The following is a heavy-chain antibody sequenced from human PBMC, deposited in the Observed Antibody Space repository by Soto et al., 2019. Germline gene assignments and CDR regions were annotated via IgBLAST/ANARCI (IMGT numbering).Heavy chain of an antibody. J-gene: IGHJ5*02. V-gene: IGHV2-5*02. CDR2: FYWDDDK. CDR1: GFSLNTDGVA. CDR3: AYRKGAASGKGNSFDP. D-gene: IGHD6-13*01. Sequence: SGPTLVNPTETLTLTCTFSGFSLNTDGVAVGWIRQPPGKALEWLGLFYWDDDKRYRQSKESSLSSPRDTSKIQVILTMTNMETVDTGIEYCAYRKGAASGKGNSFDPWVLGTPVTVS.